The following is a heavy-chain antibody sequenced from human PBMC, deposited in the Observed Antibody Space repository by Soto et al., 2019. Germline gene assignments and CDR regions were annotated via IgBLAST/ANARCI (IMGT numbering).Heavy chain of an antibody. J-gene: IGHJ4*02. D-gene: IGHD3-3*01. V-gene: IGHV3-64D*08. CDR3: VKVDDFWSGYYPDY. Sequence: GGSLRLSCSASGFTFSSYAMHWVRQAPGKGLEYVSAISSNGGSTYYADSVKGRFTISRDNSKNTLYLQMSSLRAEDTAVYYCVKVDDFWSGYYPDYWGQGTLVTVSS. CDR2: ISSNGGST. CDR1: GFTFSSYA.